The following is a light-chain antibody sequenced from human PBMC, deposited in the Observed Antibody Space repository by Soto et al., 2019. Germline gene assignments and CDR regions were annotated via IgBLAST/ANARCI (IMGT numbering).Light chain of an antibody. CDR3: AAWDSNLGGPA. CDR2: RNN. Sequence: QSVLTQPPSASGTPGQRVTISCSGSSSNIGSKYVYWYQQLPGTAPKLLRYRNNQRPSGVPDRFSGSKSGTSASLAISGLRSEDEADPHCAAWDSNLGGPAFGGGTKLTVL. V-gene: IGLV1-47*01. CDR1: SSNIGSKY. J-gene: IGLJ2*01.